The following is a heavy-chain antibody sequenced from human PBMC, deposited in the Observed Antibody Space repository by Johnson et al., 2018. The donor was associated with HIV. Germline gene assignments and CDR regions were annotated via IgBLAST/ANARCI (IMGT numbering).Heavy chain of an antibody. D-gene: IGHD6-13*01. CDR1: GFTFNNAW. CDR3: TTAASSSWYGEDAFDI. J-gene: IGHJ3*02. Sequence: LVESGGGLVKRGGSLRLSCAASGFTFNNAWMNWVRQAPGKGLEWVGRIKSKTDGGTTDYAAPVKGRFTISRDDSKNTLYLQMNSLKTEDTAVYYCTTAASSSWYGEDAFDIWGQGTMVTVSS. CDR2: IKSKTDGGTT. V-gene: IGHV3-15*01.